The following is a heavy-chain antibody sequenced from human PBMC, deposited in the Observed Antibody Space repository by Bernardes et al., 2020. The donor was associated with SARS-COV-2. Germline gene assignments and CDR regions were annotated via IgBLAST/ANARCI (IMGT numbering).Heavy chain of an antibody. Sequence: SELLSLTSTVTGRYAISVSYCWGWVLQPPGKGLEWIGYIYYSGRTNYNPSLKSRVTISVDTSKNQFSLKLSSVTAADTAVYYCARGVTIFGEDFYYYYGMDVWGQGTTVTVSS. CDR2: IYYSGRT. V-gene: IGHV4-61*01. CDR3: ARGVTIFGEDFYYYYGMDV. J-gene: IGHJ6*02. D-gene: IGHD3-3*01. CDR1: GRYAISVSYC.